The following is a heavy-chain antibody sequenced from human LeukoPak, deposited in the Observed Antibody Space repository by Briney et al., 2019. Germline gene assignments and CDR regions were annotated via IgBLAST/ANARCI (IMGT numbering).Heavy chain of an antibody. CDR2: ISAYNGNT. CDR1: GYTFTGYG. V-gene: IGHV1-18*01. D-gene: IGHD6-6*01. J-gene: IGHJ5*02. Sequence: ASVKVSCKASGYTFTGYGISWVRQAPGQGLEWMGWISAYNGNTNYAQKLQGRVTMTTDTSTGTAYMELRSLRSDDTAVYYCARVGSSSTRRHSPYNWFDPWGQGTLVTVSS. CDR3: ARVGSSSTRRHSPYNWFDP.